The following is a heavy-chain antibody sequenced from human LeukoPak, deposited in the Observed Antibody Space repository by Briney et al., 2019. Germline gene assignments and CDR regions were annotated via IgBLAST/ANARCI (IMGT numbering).Heavy chain of an antibody. J-gene: IGHJ4*02. Sequence: PGGSLRLSCAASGFTFSSYWMSWVRQASGKGLEWVANIKQDGSEKYYVDSVKGRFTISRDNAKNSLYLQMNSLRAEDTAVYYCARVGSSSWHQTVYFDYWGQGTLVTVSS. V-gene: IGHV3-7*01. CDR2: IKQDGSEK. CDR1: GFTFSSYW. D-gene: IGHD6-13*01. CDR3: ARVGSSSWHQTVYFDY.